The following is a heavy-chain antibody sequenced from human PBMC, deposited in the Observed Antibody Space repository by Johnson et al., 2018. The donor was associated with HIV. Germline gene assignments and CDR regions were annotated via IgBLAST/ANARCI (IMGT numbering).Heavy chain of an antibody. J-gene: IGHJ3*02. CDR1: GFNFSSYA. Sequence: VQLVESGGGLVQPGGSLRLSCAASGFNFSSYAMSWVRQAPGKGLEWVSGISWNSGSIGYAESVKGRFTISRDNAKNSLYLQMTSLRAEDTALYYGAAGRTAAFDMWGQWTSVTVSS. CDR3: AAGRTAAFDM. D-gene: IGHD1-14*01. V-gene: IGHV3-9*01. CDR2: ISWNSGSI.